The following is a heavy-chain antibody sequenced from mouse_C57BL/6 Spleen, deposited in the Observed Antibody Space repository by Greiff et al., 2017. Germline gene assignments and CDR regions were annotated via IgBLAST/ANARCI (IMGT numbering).Heavy chain of an antibody. V-gene: IGHV2-3*01. CDR2: MWGDGST. CDR1: GFSFTSYG. D-gene: IGHD2-2*01. CDR3: DKHYGYVYFDV. J-gene: IGHJ1*03. Sequence: VQLKESGPGLVAPSQSLSITCTVSGFSFTSYGVSWVRQPPGKGLEWLGVMWGDGSTNYHSALISRLSTSKDNSKSQVFLKLNSLQTDDTATYYCDKHYGYVYFDVWGTGTTVTVSS.